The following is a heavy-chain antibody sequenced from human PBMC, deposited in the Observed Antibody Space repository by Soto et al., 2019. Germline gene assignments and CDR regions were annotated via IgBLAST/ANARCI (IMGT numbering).Heavy chain of an antibody. CDR1: GFTFSSYS. Sequence: GGSLRLSCAASGFTFSSYSMNWVRQAPGKGLEWVSSISSSSYIYYADSVKGRFTISRDNAKNSLYLQMNSLRAEETAVYYCARVGGGYQLLHAFDIWGQGTMVTVSS. CDR2: ISSSSYI. J-gene: IGHJ3*02. D-gene: IGHD2-2*01. V-gene: IGHV3-21*01. CDR3: ARVGGGYQLLHAFDI.